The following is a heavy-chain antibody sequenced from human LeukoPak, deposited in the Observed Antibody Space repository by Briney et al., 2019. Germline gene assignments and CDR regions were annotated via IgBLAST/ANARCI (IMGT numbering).Heavy chain of an antibody. CDR3: AKDYSSSWYGFDY. D-gene: IGHD6-13*01. Sequence: GGSLRLSCAASGFTFSSSAMHWVRQAPGQGLEWVAFIRYDGSNEYYADSVNGRFTISRDNSKNTLYLQMNSLKAEDSAVYYCAKDYSSSWYGFDYWGQGTLVTVSS. J-gene: IGHJ4*02. CDR1: GFTFSSSA. V-gene: IGHV3-30*02. CDR2: IRYDGSNE.